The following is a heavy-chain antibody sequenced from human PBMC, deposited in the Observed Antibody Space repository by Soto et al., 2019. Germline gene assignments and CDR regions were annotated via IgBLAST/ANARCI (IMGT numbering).Heavy chain of an antibody. J-gene: IGHJ6*02. Sequence: GGSLRLSCAASGFVFADYGVHWVRQAPGKGLEWVAVISFDGTNKFYADSVKGRFTISRDNSNNTLYLQMSSLRTEDTAVYYCAKDTLYPVVSYFYYGLDVWGQGTTVTVS. CDR3: AKDTLYPVVSYFYYGLDV. D-gene: IGHD2-8*01. V-gene: IGHV3-30*18. CDR2: ISFDGTNK. CDR1: GFVFADYG.